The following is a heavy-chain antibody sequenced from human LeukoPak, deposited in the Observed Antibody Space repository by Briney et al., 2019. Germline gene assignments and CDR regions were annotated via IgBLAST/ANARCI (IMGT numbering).Heavy chain of an antibody. V-gene: IGHV3-13*01. D-gene: IGHD3-10*01. CDR1: GFIFSGYD. J-gene: IGHJ4*02. Sequence: GSLRLSCAASGFIFSGYDMHWVRQATGKGLEWVSGISTTGDTFYAGSVKGRFTISRENAKNSLYLQMNSLRAGDTAVYYCARGGPGPFDYWGQGTLVTVSS. CDR2: ISTTGDT. CDR3: ARGGPGPFDY.